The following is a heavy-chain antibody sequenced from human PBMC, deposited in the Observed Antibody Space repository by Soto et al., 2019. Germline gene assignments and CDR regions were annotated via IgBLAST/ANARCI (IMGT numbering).Heavy chain of an antibody. CDR2: IHYTGST. CDR1: GGSMSRYY. Sequence: SETLSLTCTVSGGSMSRYYWTWIRQPPGKGLEWIGNIHYTGSTNYNPSLKSRVTILLGTSTSQFSLKVSSVAAADTAVYYCARDLTISSTDGPLDPWGHGTLVTVSS. D-gene: IGHD1-1*01. CDR3: ARDLTISSTDGPLDP. J-gene: IGHJ5*02. V-gene: IGHV4-59*01.